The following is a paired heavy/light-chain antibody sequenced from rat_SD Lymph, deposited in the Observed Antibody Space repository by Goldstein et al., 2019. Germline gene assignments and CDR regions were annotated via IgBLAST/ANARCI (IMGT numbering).Heavy chain of an antibody. V-gene: IGHV3-4*01. CDR2: ISNSGST. D-gene: IGHD1-2*01. J-gene: IGHJ2*01. CDR3: ARVDSSYIYGPYFDY. Sequence: EIQLQESGPGLVKPSQSLSLTCSVTGYTITSGYDWSWIRKFPGNKMEWMGYISNSGSTNYNPSLKIRISITRDTSKNQFFLQLNSVTTEDTATYYCARVDSSYIYGPYFDYWGQGVMVTVSS. CDR1: GYTITSGY.
Light chain of an antibody. CDR1: EGISND. CDR3: QQSYKYPFT. J-gene: IGKJ4*01. CDR2: AAS. V-gene: IGKV12S8*01. Sequence: DIQMTQSPASLSASLGETVSIECLASEGISNDLAWYQQKSGKSPQLLIYAASRLQDGVPSRFSGSGSGTRYSLKISGMQPEDEADYFCQQSYKYPFTFGSGTKLEIK.